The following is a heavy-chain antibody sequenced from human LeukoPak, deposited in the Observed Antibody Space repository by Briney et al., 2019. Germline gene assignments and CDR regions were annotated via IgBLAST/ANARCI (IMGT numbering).Heavy chain of an antibody. Sequence: KSSETLSLTCAVYGGSFTDYYWSWIRQPPGKGLEWIGEINHSGSTNYNPSLKSRVTISVDTSKNQFSLKLSSVTAADTAVYYCARRPSPTVTNWGRNYYYYYMDVWGKGTTVTISS. CDR3: ARRPSPTVTNWGRNYYYYYMDV. D-gene: IGHD4-17*01. CDR2: INHSGST. CDR1: GGSFTDYY. V-gene: IGHV4-34*01. J-gene: IGHJ6*03.